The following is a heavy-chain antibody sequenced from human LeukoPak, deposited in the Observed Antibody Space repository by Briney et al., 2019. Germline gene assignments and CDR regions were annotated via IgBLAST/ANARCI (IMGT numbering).Heavy chain of an antibody. CDR3: ARDQTTVTIPDYYYYMDV. Sequence: ASVKVSCKASGYTFTGYYMHWVRQAPGQGLEWMGWINPNSGGTNYAQKFQGRVTMTRDTSISTAYMELSRLRSDDTAVYYCARDQTTVTIPDYYYYMDVWGKGTTVTVSS. V-gene: IGHV1-2*02. CDR1: GYTFTGYY. J-gene: IGHJ6*03. D-gene: IGHD4-17*01. CDR2: INPNSGGT.